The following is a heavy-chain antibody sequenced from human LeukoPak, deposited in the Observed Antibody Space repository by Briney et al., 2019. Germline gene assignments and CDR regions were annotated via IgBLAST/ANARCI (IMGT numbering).Heavy chain of an antibody. J-gene: IGHJ6*02. CDR3: ARYPSSWSTSYYYYGMDV. D-gene: IGHD6-13*01. V-gene: IGHV3-66*02. Sequence: PGGSLRLSCAASGFTVSSNYMSWVRQAPGKGLEWVSVIYSGGSTYYADSVKGRFTISRDNSKNTLYLQMNSLRAEDTAVYYCARYPSSWSTSYYYYGMDVWGQGTTVTVSS. CDR1: GFTVSSNY. CDR2: IYSGGST.